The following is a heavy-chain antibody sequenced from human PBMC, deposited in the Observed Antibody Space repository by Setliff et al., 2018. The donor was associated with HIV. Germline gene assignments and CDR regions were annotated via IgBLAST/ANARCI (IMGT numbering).Heavy chain of an antibody. D-gene: IGHD2-15*01. Sequence: SETLSLSCAVSGYSISGGYYWGWIRQPPGKGLEWIGSICHSGTTYYNPSLKSRVTISLDTSKNQFSLKLSSVTASDTAVFYCARQGDPVYGGSSGVFDCWGQGTLVTVSS. CDR1: GYSISGGYY. CDR2: ICHSGTT. J-gene: IGHJ4*02. V-gene: IGHV4-38-2*01. CDR3: ARQGDPVYGGSSGVFDC.